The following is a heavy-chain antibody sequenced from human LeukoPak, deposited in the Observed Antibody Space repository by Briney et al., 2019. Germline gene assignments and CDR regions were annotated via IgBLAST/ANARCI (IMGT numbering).Heavy chain of an antibody. CDR3: ARLAPYYYDSSGNFDY. Sequence: PSETLSLTCTVSGGSISSYYWSWIRRPPGKGLEWIGYIYYSGSTNYNPSLKSRVTISVDTSKNQFSLKLSSVTAADTAVYYCARLAPYYYDSSGNFDYWGQGTLVTVSS. V-gene: IGHV4-59*08. D-gene: IGHD3-22*01. CDR1: GGSISSYY. J-gene: IGHJ4*02. CDR2: IYYSGST.